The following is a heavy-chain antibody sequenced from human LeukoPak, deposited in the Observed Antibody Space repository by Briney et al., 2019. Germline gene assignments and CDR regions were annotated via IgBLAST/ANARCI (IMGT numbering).Heavy chain of an antibody. CDR3: TRCYGCITMIVVVISSFDY. Sequence: GGSLRLSCTASGFTFGDYAMSWFRQAPGKGLEWVGFIRSKAYGGTTEYAASVKGRFTISRDDSKSIAYLQMNSLKTEDTAVYYCTRCYGCITMIVVVISSFDYWGQGTLVTVSS. CDR1: GFTFGDYA. D-gene: IGHD3-22*01. CDR2: IRSKAYGGTT. V-gene: IGHV3-49*03. J-gene: IGHJ4*02.